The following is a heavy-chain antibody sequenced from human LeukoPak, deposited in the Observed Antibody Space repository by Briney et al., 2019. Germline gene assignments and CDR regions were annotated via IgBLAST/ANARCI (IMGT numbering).Heavy chain of an antibody. CDR1: GYTFTGYY. Sequence: ASVKVSCKASGYTFTGYYMHWVRQAPGQGLEWMGWINPNSGGTNYAQKFQGRVTMTRDTSISTAYMELSRLRSDDTTVYYCASQPSRDPDYHYYYYGMDVWGQGTTVTVSS. J-gene: IGHJ6*02. V-gene: IGHV1-2*02. CDR3: ASQPSRDPDYHYYYYGMDV. CDR2: INPNSGGT. D-gene: IGHD5-12*01.